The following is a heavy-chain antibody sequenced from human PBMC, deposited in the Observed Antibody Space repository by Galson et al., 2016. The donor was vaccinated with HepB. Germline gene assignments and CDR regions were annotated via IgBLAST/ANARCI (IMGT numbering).Heavy chain of an antibody. CDR3: AQEVGWLRFAFGS. J-gene: IGHJ5*01. V-gene: IGHV3-48*01. D-gene: IGHD5-12*01. CDR1: GFALSSFN. CDR2: NSSSRNTI. Sequence: SLRLSCAASGFALSSFNMNWVRQTPGKGLEWISYNSSSRNTIDYADSVKGRFTLSRDDAKNSLYLQMNNLSVGDTAIYHCAQEVGWLRFAFGSWGQGTLVTVSS.